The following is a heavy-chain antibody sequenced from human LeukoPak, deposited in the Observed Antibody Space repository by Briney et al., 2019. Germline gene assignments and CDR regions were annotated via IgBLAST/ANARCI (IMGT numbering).Heavy chain of an antibody. CDR2: INPNSGGT. J-gene: IGHJ4*02. CDR3: ARAMDTAMVTLNTFDY. D-gene: IGHD5-18*01. Sequence: GASVKVSCKASGYTFTGYYMHWVRQAPGQGLEWMGWINPNSGGTNYAQKFQGRVTMTRDTSISTAYMELSRLRSDDTAAYYCARAMDTAMVTLNTFDYWGQGTLVTVSS. V-gene: IGHV1-2*02. CDR1: GYTFTGYY.